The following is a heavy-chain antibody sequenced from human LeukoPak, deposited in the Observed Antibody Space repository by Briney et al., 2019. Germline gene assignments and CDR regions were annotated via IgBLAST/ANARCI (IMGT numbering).Heavy chain of an antibody. V-gene: IGHV1-46*01. J-gene: IGHJ4*02. CDR2: INPSGDST. CDR1: GYTFTGYY. Sequence: ASVKVSCKASGYTFTGYYVHWVRKAPGQGLEWMGIINPSGDSTTYAEKFQGRVTMTRDMSTSTVYMELSSLRSEDTAVYYCARGLSSGWYYAGLDYWGQGTLVTVSS. CDR3: ARGLSSGWYYAGLDY. D-gene: IGHD6-19*01.